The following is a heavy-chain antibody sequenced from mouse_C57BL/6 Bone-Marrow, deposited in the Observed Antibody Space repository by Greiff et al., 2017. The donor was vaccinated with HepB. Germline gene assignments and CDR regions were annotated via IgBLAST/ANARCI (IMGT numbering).Heavy chain of an antibody. V-gene: IGHV10-1*01. J-gene: IGHJ4*01. D-gene: IGHD1-1*01. CDR1: GFSFNTYA. CDR2: IRSKSNNYAT. CDR3: VRRGTTVVARDYYAMDY. Sequence: EVKVVESGGGLVQPKGSLKLSCAASGFSFNTYAMNWVRQAPGKGLEWVARIRSKSNNYATYYADSVKDRFTISRDDSESMLYLQMNNLKTEDTAMYYCVRRGTTVVARDYYAMDYWGQGTSVTVSS.